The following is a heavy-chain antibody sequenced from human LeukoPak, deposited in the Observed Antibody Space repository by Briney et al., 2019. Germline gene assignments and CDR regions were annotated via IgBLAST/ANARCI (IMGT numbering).Heavy chain of an antibody. D-gene: IGHD4-17*01. Sequence: GASVKVSCKASGGTFSSYAISWVRQAPGQGLEWMGGIIPILGTANYAQKFQGRVTITADESTSTAYMELSSLRSEDTAVYYCARADPGDFKVVGWYFDLWGRGTLVTVSS. V-gene: IGHV1-69*13. J-gene: IGHJ2*01. CDR1: GGTFSSYA. CDR3: ARADPGDFKVVGWYFDL. CDR2: IIPILGTA.